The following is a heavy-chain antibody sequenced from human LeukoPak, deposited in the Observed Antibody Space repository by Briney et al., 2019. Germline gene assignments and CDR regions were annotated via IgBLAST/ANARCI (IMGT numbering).Heavy chain of an antibody. CDR3: ARDLALWIAVALDAFDI. CDR2: INPNSGGT. V-gene: IGHV1-2*04. Sequence: GASVKVSCKASGYTFTGYYMHWVRQAPGQGLEWMGWINPNSGGTNYAQKFQGWVTMTRDTSISTAYMELSRLRSDDTAVYYCARDLALWIAVALDAFDIWGQGTMVTVSS. J-gene: IGHJ3*02. CDR1: GYTFTGYY. D-gene: IGHD6-19*01.